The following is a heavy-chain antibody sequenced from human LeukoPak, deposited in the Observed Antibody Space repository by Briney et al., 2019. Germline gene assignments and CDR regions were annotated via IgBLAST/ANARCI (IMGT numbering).Heavy chain of an antibody. CDR1: GFTFSSYA. CDR2: ISGDGGTT. CDR3: AREVGALDS. D-gene: IGHD1-26*01. Sequence: GGSLRLSCAASGFTFSSYAMSWVRQAPGKGLEWVSVISGDGGTTYYADSVKGRFTISRGNSENTLFVQMNSLGDEDTAVCYCAREVGALDSWGQGTLVTVSS. J-gene: IGHJ5*01. V-gene: IGHV3-23*01.